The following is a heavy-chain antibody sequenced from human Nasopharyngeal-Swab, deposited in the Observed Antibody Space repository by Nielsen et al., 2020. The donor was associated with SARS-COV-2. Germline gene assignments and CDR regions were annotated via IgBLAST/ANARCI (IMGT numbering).Heavy chain of an antibody. D-gene: IGHD3-3*01. V-gene: IGHV3-7*01. CDR3: AREREGERITIFGVVLKYPYFDY. Sequence: GESLKISCAASGFTFSSYWMSWIRQAPGKGLEWVANIKQDGSEKYYVDSVKGRFTISRDNAKNSLYLQMNSLRAEDTAVYYCAREREGERITIFGVVLKYPYFDYWGQGTLVTVSS. J-gene: IGHJ4*02. CDR1: GFTFSSYW. CDR2: IKQDGSEK.